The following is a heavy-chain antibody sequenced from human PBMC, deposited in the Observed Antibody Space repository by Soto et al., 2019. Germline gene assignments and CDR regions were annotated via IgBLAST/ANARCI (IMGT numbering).Heavy chain of an antibody. J-gene: IGHJ4*02. Sequence: EVRLLESGGGLVQPGGSVRLSCAGSGFTFGNYAMSWVRQAPGKGLEWVSGISGSGGSTHYADSVKGRLTISRDNFKNTLFLQANSVRVADTAVFYGAKEGGHTVADTSEKPFDYWGQGTLVTVSS. CDR3: AKEGGHTVADTSEKPFDY. D-gene: IGHD6-19*01. V-gene: IGHV3-23*01. CDR2: ISGSGGST. CDR1: GFTFGNYA.